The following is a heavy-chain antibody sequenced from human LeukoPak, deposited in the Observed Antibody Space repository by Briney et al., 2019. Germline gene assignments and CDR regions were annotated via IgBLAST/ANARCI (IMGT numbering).Heavy chain of an antibody. CDR2: IYYSWST. CDR1: GGCISSYY. D-gene: IGHD6-13*01. V-gene: IGHV4-59*01. CDR3: ARGRLEQQLFPRGKNYYYYMDV. Sequence: PSETLSLTCTVSGGCISSYYWSWIRQSPGKGLEWIGYIYYSWSTNYNSSLKSRVTISVDTSKNQFSLKLRSVTAADTAVYYCARGRLEQQLFPRGKNYYYYMDVWGKGTTVTVSS. J-gene: IGHJ6*03.